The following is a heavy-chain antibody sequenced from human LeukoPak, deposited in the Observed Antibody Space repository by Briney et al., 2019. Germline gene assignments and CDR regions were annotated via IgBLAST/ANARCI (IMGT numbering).Heavy chain of an antibody. CDR2: IIPIFGTA. Sequence: SVKVSCKASGGTFSSYAISWVRQAPGQGLEWMGGIIPIFGTANYAQKFQGRVTITADESTSTAYMELSSLRSEDTAVYYCATSSNYYGSGPFDHWGQGTLVTVSS. CDR1: GGTFSSYA. V-gene: IGHV1-69*13. J-gene: IGHJ4*02. CDR3: ATSSNYYGSGPFDH. D-gene: IGHD3-10*01.